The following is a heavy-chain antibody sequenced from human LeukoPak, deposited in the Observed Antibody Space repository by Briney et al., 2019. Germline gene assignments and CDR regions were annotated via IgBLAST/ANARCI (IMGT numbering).Heavy chain of an antibody. V-gene: IGHV1-69*04. CDR3: ARDVQYGLGSYYNPNRTS. J-gene: IGHJ5*02. Sequence: SVKVSCKASGGTFSSYTISWVRQAPGQGLEWMGRIIPILGIANYAQKFQGRVTITADKSTSTAYMELSSLRSEDTAVYYCARDVQYGLGSYYNPNRTSWGQGTLVTVSS. CDR2: IIPILGIA. CDR1: GGTFSSYT. D-gene: IGHD3-10*01.